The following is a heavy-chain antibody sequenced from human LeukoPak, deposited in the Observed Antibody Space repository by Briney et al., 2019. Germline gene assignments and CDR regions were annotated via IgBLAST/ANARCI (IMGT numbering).Heavy chain of an antibody. CDR1: GFPFSDYS. CDR3: ARDHNYAFDN. CDR2: IGISSGNT. J-gene: IGHJ4*02. Sequence: GGSLRLSCTASGFPFSDYSMNWVRQAPGKGLEWISYIGISSGNTKYADSVKGRFTISADNPRNSLYLQMNSLRVEDTAVYYCARDHNYAFDNWGQGTLVSVSS. D-gene: IGHD1-1*01. V-gene: IGHV3-48*04.